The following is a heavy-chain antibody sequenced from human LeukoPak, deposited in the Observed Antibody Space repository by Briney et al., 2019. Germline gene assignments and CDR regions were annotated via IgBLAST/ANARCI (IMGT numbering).Heavy chain of an antibody. CDR2: ISGSGGST. CDR1: GFTFSSYA. Sequence: GGSLRLSCAASGFTFSSYAMSWVRQAPGKGLEWVSAISGSGGSTYYADSVKGRFTISRDNSKNTLYLQMNSLRAEDTAVYYCARGGTEYSSSGWFDPWGQGTLVTVSS. J-gene: IGHJ5*02. V-gene: IGHV3-23*01. D-gene: IGHD6-6*01. CDR3: ARGGTEYSSSGWFDP.